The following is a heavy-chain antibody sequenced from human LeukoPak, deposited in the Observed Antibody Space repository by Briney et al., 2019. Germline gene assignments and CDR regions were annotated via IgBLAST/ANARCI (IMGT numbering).Heavy chain of an antibody. D-gene: IGHD3-22*01. CDR1: GYTFTGYY. Sequence: ASVKVSCKASGYTFTGYYMHWVRQAPGQGLEWMGWINPNSGGTNYAQKFQGRLTMTRDTSISTAYMELSRLRSDDTAVYYCAREPIYYDSSGYYYSGHFDYWGQGTLVTVSS. CDR2: INPNSGGT. J-gene: IGHJ4*02. CDR3: AREPIYYDSSGYYYSGHFDY. V-gene: IGHV1-2*02.